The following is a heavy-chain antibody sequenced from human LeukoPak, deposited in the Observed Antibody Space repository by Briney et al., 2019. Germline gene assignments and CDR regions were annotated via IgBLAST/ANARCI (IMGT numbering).Heavy chain of an antibody. D-gene: IGHD6-13*01. CDR3: ARDLRDSSSWYWYYYYMDV. J-gene: IGHJ6*03. CDR1: GFTFSSYS. CDR2: ISSSSYI. Sequence: GGSLRLSCAASGFTFSSYSMNWVRQAPGKGLEWVSSISSSSYIYYADSVKGRFTISRDNAKNSLYLQINSLRAEDTAVYYCARDLRDSSSWYWYYYYMDVWGKGTTVTVSS. V-gene: IGHV3-21*01.